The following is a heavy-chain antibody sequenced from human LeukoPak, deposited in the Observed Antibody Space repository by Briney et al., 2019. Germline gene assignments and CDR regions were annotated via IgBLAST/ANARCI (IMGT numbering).Heavy chain of an antibody. CDR3: ASFAPSANHGTYYYYYMDV. D-gene: IGHD1-14*01. J-gene: IGHJ6*03. CDR1: GGTFSSYA. CDR2: IIPIFGTA. V-gene: IGHV1-69*05. Sequence: GSSVKVSCKASGGTFSSYAISWVRQAPGQGLEWMGGIIPIFGTANYAQKFQGRVTITTDESTSTAYMELSSLRSEDTAVYYCASFAPSANHGTYYYYYMDVWGKGTTVTVSS.